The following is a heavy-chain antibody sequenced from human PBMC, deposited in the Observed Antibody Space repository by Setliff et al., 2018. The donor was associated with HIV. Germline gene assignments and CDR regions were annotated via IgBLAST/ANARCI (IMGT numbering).Heavy chain of an antibody. CDR2: INAYNGHT. V-gene: IGHV1-3*01. J-gene: IGHJ4*02. D-gene: IGHD3-10*01. CDR3: AKKTAAYTSGSWLHY. CDR1: GYTFTSYA. Sequence: ASVKVSCKASGYTFTSYAMHWVRQAPGQRLEWMGWINAYNGHTNYAQRFQGRVTVTTDTSTSTAYMELRSLRSDDTAVYYCAKKTAAYTSGSWLHYWGQGTLVTVSS.